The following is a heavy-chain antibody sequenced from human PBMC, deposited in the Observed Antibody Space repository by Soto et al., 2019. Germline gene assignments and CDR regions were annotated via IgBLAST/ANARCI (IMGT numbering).Heavy chain of an antibody. Sequence: QLQLQESGPGLVKPSETLSLTCTVSGGSISSSSYYWGWIRQPPGKGLEWIGSIYYSGSTYYNPSLKSRVTISVDTSKNQFSLKLSSVTAADTAVYYCACRDVRYRGAFDIWGQGTMVTVSS. D-gene: IGHD2-2*02. V-gene: IGHV4-39*01. CDR3: ACRDVRYRGAFDI. CDR1: GGSISSSSYY. J-gene: IGHJ3*02. CDR2: IYYSGST.